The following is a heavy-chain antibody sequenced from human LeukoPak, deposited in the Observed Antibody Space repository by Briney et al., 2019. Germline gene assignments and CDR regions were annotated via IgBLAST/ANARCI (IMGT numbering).Heavy chain of an antibody. J-gene: IGHJ3*02. Sequence: ASVKVSCKASGYTFTGYYMHWVRQAPGQGLEWMGWINPNSGGTNYAQKFQGRVTMTRDTSISTAYMELSRLTSDDTAVYYCARGRASNIDAFDIWGQGTMVTVSS. CDR3: ARGRASNIDAFDI. CDR2: INPNSGGT. V-gene: IGHV1-2*02. D-gene: IGHD2-8*01. CDR1: GYTFTGYY.